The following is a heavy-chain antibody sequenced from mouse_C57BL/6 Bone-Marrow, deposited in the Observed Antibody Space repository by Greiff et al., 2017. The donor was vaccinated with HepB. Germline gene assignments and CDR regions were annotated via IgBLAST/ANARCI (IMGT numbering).Heavy chain of an antibody. CDR3: ARSWDYGSSLT. CDR1: GYTFTDYY. J-gene: IGHJ3*01. CDR2: INPNNGGT. Sequence: EVQLQQSGPELVKPGASVKISCKASGYTFTDYYMNWVKQSHGKSLEWIGDINPNNGGTSYNQKFKGKATLTVDKSSSTAYMELRSLTSEDSAVYYCARSWDYGSSLTWGQGTLVTVSA. V-gene: IGHV1-26*01. D-gene: IGHD1-1*01.